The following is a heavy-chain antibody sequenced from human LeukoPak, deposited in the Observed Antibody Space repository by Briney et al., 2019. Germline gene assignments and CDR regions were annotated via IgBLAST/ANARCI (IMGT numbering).Heavy chain of an antibody. V-gene: IGHV1-2*02. CDR3: AREYSSGWYSY. CDR1: GYTFTGYY. D-gene: IGHD6-19*01. Sequence: ASVKVSCKASGYTFTGYYMHWVRQAPGQGLEWMGWINPNSGGTNYAQRFQGRVTMTRDASISTAYMELSRLRSDDTAVYYCAREYSSGWYSYWGQGTLVTVSS. J-gene: IGHJ4*02. CDR2: INPNSGGT.